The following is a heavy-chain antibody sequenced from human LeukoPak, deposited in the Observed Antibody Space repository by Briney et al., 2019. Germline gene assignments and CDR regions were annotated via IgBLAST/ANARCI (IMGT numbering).Heavy chain of an antibody. CDR1: GYSFTSYW. Sequence: GESLKISCKGSGYSFTSYWIGWLRQLPGKGLEWMGIIYPGDSDTRYSPSFQGQVTISADKSISTAYLQWSSLKASDTAMYYCARYSSSWLGPIDYWGQGTLVTVSS. CDR2: IYPGDSDT. J-gene: IGHJ4*02. CDR3: ARYSSSWLGPIDY. V-gene: IGHV5-51*01. D-gene: IGHD6-13*01.